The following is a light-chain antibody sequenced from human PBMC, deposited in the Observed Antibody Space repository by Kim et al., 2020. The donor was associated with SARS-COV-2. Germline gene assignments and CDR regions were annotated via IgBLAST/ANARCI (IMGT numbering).Light chain of an antibody. CDR3: CSFAVK. CDR2: DVY. CDR1: SDDIGAYNY. Sequence: SGSPGQSVTISCSGTSDDIGAYNYVSWYQLHPGKAPKLLIYDVYKRPSGVPDRFSGFKSGNTASLTVSGLQAEDEAEYYCCSFAVKFGEGTQLTVL. V-gene: IGLV2-11*01. J-gene: IGLJ2*01.